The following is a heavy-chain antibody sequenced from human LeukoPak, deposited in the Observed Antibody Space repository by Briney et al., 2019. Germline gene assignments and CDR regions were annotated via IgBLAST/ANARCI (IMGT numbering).Heavy chain of an antibody. CDR1: VYTLPNYY. CDR3: ARSSITVTHEIDH. CDR2: ISPSGGGI. V-gene: IGHV1-46*01. D-gene: IGHD4-17*01. J-gene: IGHJ4*02. Sequence: ASVKVSCKSSVYTLPNYYIHWVRQAPGQGLEWMGLISPSGGGIIYAQRFQGRVTMTGDTSTSTVYMDLNSLRSEDTAVYYCARSSITVTHEIDHWGEGTLVTVSS.